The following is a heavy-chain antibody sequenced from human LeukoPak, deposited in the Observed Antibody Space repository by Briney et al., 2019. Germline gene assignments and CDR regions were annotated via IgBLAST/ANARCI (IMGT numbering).Heavy chain of an antibody. J-gene: IGHJ4*02. CDR2: ISSSSSTI. V-gene: IGHV3-48*01. CDR1: GFTFSSYG. CDR3: ALSTYYDFWSGYSFDY. D-gene: IGHD3-3*01. Sequence: PGGSLRLSCAASGFTFSSYGMHWVRQAPGKGLEWVSYISSSSSTIYYADSVKGGFTISRDNAKNSLYLQLNSLRAEDTAVYYFALSTYYDFWSGYSFDYWGQGTLVTVSS.